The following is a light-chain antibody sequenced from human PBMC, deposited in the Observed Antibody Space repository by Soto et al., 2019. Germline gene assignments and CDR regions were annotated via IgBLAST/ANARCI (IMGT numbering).Light chain of an antibody. CDR1: HPVATN. CDR2: GAS. J-gene: IGKJ1*01. Sequence: EIVMTQSPVTLSVSPGERATLSCRASHPVATNLAWYQQKPGQPPRLLIYGASTRATGVSARFSGSGSGTAVTLTISSLQSDDFAVYYCQQYTARPPWTFGQGTRV. V-gene: IGKV3-15*01. CDR3: QQYTARPPWT.